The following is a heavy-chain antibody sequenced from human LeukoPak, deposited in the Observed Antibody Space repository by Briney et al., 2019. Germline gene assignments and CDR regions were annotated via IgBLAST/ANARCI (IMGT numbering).Heavy chain of an antibody. V-gene: IGHV4-34*01. CDR2: INHSGST. Sequence: PSETLSLTCAVYGGSFSGYYWSWIRQPPGKGLEWIGEINHSGSTNYNPSLKSRVTISVDTSKNQFSLKLSSVTAADTAVYYCARVIAYCGGDCYPRWFDPWGQGTLVTVSS. J-gene: IGHJ5*02. CDR1: GGSFSGYY. D-gene: IGHD2-21*02. CDR3: ARVIAYCGGDCYPRWFDP.